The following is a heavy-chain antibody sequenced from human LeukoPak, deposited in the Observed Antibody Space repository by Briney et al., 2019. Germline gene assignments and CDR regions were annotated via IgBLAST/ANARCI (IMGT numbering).Heavy chain of an antibody. Sequence: SETLSLTCTVSGGSISSYSWSWMRQPAGKGLEWIGRIYPRESPNYNPSLKSRVIMSVDTSKNQFSLKLSSVTAADTAVYFCASGSSGYDPWGQGTLVTVSS. J-gene: IGHJ5*02. V-gene: IGHV4-4*07. CDR1: GGSISSYS. CDR3: ASGSSGYDP. D-gene: IGHD5-12*01. CDR2: IYPRESP.